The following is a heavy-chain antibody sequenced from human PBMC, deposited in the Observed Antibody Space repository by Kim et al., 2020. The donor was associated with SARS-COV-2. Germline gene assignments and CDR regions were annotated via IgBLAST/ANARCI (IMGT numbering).Heavy chain of an antibody. J-gene: IGHJ3*02. CDR1: GFTFSSYA. CDR2: ISYDGSNK. CDR3: AREPPGIAAAGTSGDGAFDI. D-gene: IGHD6-13*01. V-gene: IGHV3-30-3*01. Sequence: GGSLRLSCAASGFTFSSYAMHWVRQAPGKGLEWVAVISYDGSNKYYADSVKGRFTISRDNSKNTLYLQMNSLRAEDTAVYYCAREPPGIAAAGTSGDGAFDIWGQGTMVTVSS.